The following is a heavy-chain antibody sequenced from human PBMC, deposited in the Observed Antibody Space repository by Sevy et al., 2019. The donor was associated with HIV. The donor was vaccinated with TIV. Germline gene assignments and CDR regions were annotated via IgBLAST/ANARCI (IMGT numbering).Heavy chain of an antibody. V-gene: IGHV5-51*01. CDR3: ARLRAQRWLQLDFDY. CDR2: IYPGDSDT. Sequence: GESLKISCKGSGYSFTSYWIGWVRQMPGKGLEWMGIIYPGDSDTRYSPSFQGQVTISADKSISTAYLQWSSLKASDTGMYYCARLRAQRWLQLDFDYWGQGTLVTVSS. J-gene: IGHJ4*02. CDR1: GYSFTSYW. D-gene: IGHD5-12*01.